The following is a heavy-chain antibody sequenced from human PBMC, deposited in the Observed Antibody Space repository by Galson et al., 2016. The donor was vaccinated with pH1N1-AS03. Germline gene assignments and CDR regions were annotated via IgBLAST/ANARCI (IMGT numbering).Heavy chain of an antibody. CDR1: GFTFSGYS. CDR3: ARTFPGRVVVVAAAMQEGPDY. CDR2: ISRSSTYI. Sequence: SLRLSCAASGFTFSGYSMNWFRQAPGKGLEWVSSISRSSTYIYYADSVKGRFTISRDNAKNSLFLQMHSLRAEDTAVYYCARTFPGRVVVVAAAMQEGPDYWGQGPLVTVSS. V-gene: IGHV3-21*03. J-gene: IGHJ4*02. D-gene: IGHD2-2*01.